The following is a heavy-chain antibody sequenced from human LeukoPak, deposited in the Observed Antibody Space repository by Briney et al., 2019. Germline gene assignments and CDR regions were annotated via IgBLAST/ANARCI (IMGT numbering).Heavy chain of an antibody. D-gene: IGHD3-3*01. Sequence: PGGSLRLSCAASGFTFSSYSMHWVRQAPGKGLEWVAVISYDGTNKYYADSVKGRFTISRDSSKNTLYLQMYSLRVEDTAVYYCARDGLRRFLEWLFPPDYWGQGTLVTVSS. CDR1: GFTFSSYS. CDR2: ISYDGTNK. J-gene: IGHJ4*02. V-gene: IGHV3-30-3*01. CDR3: ARDGLRRFLEWLFPPDY.